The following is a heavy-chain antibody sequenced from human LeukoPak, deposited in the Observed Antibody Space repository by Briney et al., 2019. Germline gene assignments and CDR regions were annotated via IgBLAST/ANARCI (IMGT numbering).Heavy chain of an antibody. Sequence: SETLSLTRTVSGGSISSSSYYWGWIRQPPGKGLEWIGSIYYSGSTNYNPSLKSRVTISVDTSKNQFSLKLSSVTAADTAVYYCARFHTFGYYDFWSGFYYFDYWGQGTLVTVSS. V-gene: IGHV4-39*07. CDR2: IYYSGST. D-gene: IGHD3-3*01. CDR1: GGSISSSSYY. CDR3: ARFHTFGYYDFWSGFYYFDY. J-gene: IGHJ4*02.